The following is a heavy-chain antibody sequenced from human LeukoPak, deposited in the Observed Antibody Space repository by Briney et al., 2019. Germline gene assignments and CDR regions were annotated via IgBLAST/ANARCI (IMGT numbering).Heavy chain of an antibody. CDR2: ISSSSSYI. V-gene: IGHV3-21*01. D-gene: IGHD5-18*01. J-gene: IGHJ4*02. Sequence: GGSLRLSCAASGFTFSSYSMNWVRQAPGQGLEWVSSISSSSSYIYYADSVKGRFTISRDNAKNSLYLQMNSLRAEDTAVYYCARADWDTAMIDYWGQGTLVTVSS. CDR3: ARADWDTAMIDY. CDR1: GFTFSSYS.